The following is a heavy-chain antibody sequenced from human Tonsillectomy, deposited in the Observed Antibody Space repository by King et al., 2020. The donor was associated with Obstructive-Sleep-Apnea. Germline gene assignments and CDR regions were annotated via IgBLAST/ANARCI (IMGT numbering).Heavy chain of an antibody. CDR1: GFTFSSYA. J-gene: IGHJ4*02. CDR3: AKDHGYYDSSGYPDY. V-gene: IGHV3-23*04. Sequence: VQLVESGGGLVQPGGSLRLSCAASGFTFSSYAMSWVRHAPGKGLEWVSAISGSGGSTYYADSVKGRFTISRDNSKNTLYLQMNSRRAEDTAVYNCAKDHGYYDSSGYPDYWGQGTLVTVSS. D-gene: IGHD3-22*01. CDR2: ISGSGGST.